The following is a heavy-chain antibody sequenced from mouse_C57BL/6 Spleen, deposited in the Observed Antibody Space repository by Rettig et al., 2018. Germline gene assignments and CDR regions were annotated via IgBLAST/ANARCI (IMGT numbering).Heavy chain of an antibody. D-gene: IGHD1-1*01. CDR3: AKNGDYGSSWGFDY. CDR2: IWRGGST. J-gene: IGHJ2*01. V-gene: IGHV2-5*01. Sequence: GVIWRGGSTDYNAAFMSRLSITKDNSKSQVFFKMNSLQADDTAIYYCAKNGDYGSSWGFDYWGQGTTLTVSS.